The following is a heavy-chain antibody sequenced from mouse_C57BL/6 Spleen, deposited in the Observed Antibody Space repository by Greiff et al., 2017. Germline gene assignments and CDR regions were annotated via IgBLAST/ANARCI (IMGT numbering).Heavy chain of an antibody. J-gene: IGHJ1*03. CDR3: ARIDYDGYFDV. CDR2: INPSNGGT. CDR1: GYTFTSSW. Sequence: QVQLQQPGTELVKPGASGYTFTSSWMHWVKQRPGQGLEWIGHINPSNGGTNYNEKFKSKATLTVDKSSSTAYMQLSSLTSEDSAVYYCARIDYDGYFDVWGTGTTVTVSS. V-gene: IGHV1-53*01. D-gene: IGHD2-4*01.